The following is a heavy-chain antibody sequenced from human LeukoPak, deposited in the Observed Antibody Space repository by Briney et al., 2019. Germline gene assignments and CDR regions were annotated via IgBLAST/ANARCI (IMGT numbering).Heavy chain of an antibody. CDR1: GGSFSGYY. CDR3: ARGSWGLNWRFWFDP. Sequence: TSETLSLTCAVYGGSFSGYYWSWIRQPPGKGLEWIGEINHSGSTNYNPSLKSRVTISVDTSKNQFSLKLSSVTAADTAVYYCARGSWGLNWRFWFDPWGQGTLVTVSS. CDR2: INHSGST. J-gene: IGHJ5*02. V-gene: IGHV4-34*01. D-gene: IGHD1-1*01.